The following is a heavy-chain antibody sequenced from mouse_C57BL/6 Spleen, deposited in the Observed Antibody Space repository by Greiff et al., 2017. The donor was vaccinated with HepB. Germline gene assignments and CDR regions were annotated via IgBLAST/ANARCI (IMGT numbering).Heavy chain of an antibody. V-gene: IGHV1-59*01. Sequence: VQLQQPGAELVRPGTSVKLSCKASGYTFTSYWMHWVKQRPGQGLEWIGVIDPSDSYTNYNQTFKGKATLTVDTSSSTAYMQLSSLTSEDSAVYYCARLYYSNPPFDYWGQGTTLTVSS. CDR1: GYTFTSYW. CDR2: IDPSDSYT. D-gene: IGHD2-5*01. J-gene: IGHJ2*01. CDR3: ARLYYSNPPFDY.